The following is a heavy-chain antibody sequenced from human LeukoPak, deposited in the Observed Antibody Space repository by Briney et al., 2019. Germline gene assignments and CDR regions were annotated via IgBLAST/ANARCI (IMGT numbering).Heavy chain of an antibody. V-gene: IGHV1-2*02. J-gene: IGHJ4*02. CDR3: ARDPVHPYSYGGENPYFDY. Sequence: ASVKVSCKASGYTFTGYYINWVRQAPGQGLEWMGWINPSSDGTNYAQKFQGRVTMTRDTSISTAYMELSRLRSDDTAVYYCARDPVHPYSYGGENPYFDYWGQGTLVTVSS. D-gene: IGHD5-18*01. CDR1: GYTFTGYY. CDR2: INPSSDGT.